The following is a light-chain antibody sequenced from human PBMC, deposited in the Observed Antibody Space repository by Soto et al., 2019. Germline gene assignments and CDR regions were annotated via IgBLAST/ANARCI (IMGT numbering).Light chain of an antibody. CDR2: AVS. J-gene: IGKJ5*01. CDR1: QTDYNNY. Sequence: EIVLTQSPASLSVSPGERATLSCRASQTDYNNYLAWYQQKPGQAPRLLMYAVSTRATGILARFSGSGSGTEFTLTISSLQSEDFASYYCQQYSSWPITFGQGPRLEIK. CDR3: QQYSSWPIT. V-gene: IGKV3-15*01.